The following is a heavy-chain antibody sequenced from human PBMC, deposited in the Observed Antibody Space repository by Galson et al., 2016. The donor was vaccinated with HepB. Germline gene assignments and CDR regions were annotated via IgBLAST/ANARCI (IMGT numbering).Heavy chain of an antibody. CDR1: GFPFNNFA. J-gene: IGHJ4*02. Sequence: SLRLSCAASGFPFNNFAMNWVRQAPGKGLEWVSFISGDTGTTRYADSVKGRFTISRDNSRNTVYLHMDSLRDGDMAIYYCAKDLGMIGGPLDCWGQGTLVTVSS. CDR3: AKDLGMIGGPLDC. V-gene: IGHV3-23*01. D-gene: IGHD3-22*01. CDR2: ISGDTGTT.